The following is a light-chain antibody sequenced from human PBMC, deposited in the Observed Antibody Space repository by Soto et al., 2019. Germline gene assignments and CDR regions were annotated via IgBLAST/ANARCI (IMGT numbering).Light chain of an antibody. Sequence: EVVLTQSTGTLSLSPGERAALSCRASQSVRSTYLAWYQQKPGQAPRLLIYGASSRATGIPDRFSGSGSGTDFTLTISRLEPEDFAVYYCQLYGSPPLYTFGQGTKLEI. CDR2: GAS. CDR1: QSVRSTY. V-gene: IGKV3-20*01. J-gene: IGKJ2*01. CDR3: QLYGSPPLYT.